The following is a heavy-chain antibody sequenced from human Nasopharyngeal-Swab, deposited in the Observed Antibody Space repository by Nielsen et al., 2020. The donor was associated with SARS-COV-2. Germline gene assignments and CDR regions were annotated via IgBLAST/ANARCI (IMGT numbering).Heavy chain of an antibody. J-gene: IGHJ6*02. CDR1: GFTFSRYA. CDR2: ISYDGSNK. Sequence: GESLKISCAASGFTFSRYAMHWVRQAPGKGLEWVAVISYDGSNKYYADSVKGRFTISRDNSKNTLYLQMNSLRAEDTAVYYCARDLAPVYYGSGSYYFRFGMDVWGQGTTVTVSS. CDR3: ARDLAPVYYGSGSYYFRFGMDV. V-gene: IGHV3-30-3*01. D-gene: IGHD3-10*01.